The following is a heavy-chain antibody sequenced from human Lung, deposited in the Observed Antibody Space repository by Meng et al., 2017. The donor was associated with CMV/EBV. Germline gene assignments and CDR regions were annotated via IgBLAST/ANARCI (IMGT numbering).Heavy chain of an antibody. V-gene: IGHV3-13*01. CDR2: IGAPADT. J-gene: IGHJ4*02. D-gene: IGHD3-16*01. Sequence: GGSLRLXCAASGFTFSTYAMSWVRQRAGKGLEWVSSIGAPADTHYPDSVKGRFTISRDNAKNSLYLQMNSLRAEDTAVYYCARAHYDYVWGSSLYYFDYWXQGTLVTVSS. CDR1: GFTFSTYA. CDR3: ARAHYDYVWGSSLYYFDY.